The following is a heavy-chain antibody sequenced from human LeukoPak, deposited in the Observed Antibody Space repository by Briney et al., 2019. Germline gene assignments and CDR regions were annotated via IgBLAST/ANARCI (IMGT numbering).Heavy chain of an antibody. CDR3: ATVSEY. Sequence: PGGSLRVSCAASGFTVNYFWMHWVRQVPGKGPVWVSGINNDGTATYYADSVKGRFTISRDNAKNTVYLQMNGLRAEDTSVYFCATVSEYWGQGTLVTVSS. CDR1: GFTVNYFW. CDR2: INNDGTAT. J-gene: IGHJ4*02. V-gene: IGHV3-74*01.